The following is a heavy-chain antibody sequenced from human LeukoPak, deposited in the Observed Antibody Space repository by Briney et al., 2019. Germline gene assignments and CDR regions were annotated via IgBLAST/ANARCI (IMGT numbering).Heavy chain of an antibody. CDR2: INPNSGGT. D-gene: IGHD3-22*01. CDR1: GYTFTCYY. Sequence: ASVKVSCKASGYTFTCYYMHWVRQAPGQGLEWMGWINPNSGGTNYAQKFQGRVTMTRDTSISTAYMELSRLRSDDTAVYYCARDHGPTYYYDSSGRPLGDYWGQGTLVTVSS. CDR3: ARDHGPTYYYDSSGRPLGDY. J-gene: IGHJ4*02. V-gene: IGHV1-2*02.